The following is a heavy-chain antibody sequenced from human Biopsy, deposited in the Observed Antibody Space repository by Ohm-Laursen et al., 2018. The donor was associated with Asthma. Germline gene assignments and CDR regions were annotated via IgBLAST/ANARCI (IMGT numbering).Heavy chain of an antibody. Sequence: QTLSLTCAVYGGSFSSNYWSWIRQTPGKGLEWLGDTHHSGYTNYNPSLSSRLTLSVDTSKNQFSLRLTSVTAADTAVYYCVRGSSSWHHGPFHYYYGLDVWGQGTTATVSS. CDR2: THHSGYT. J-gene: IGHJ6*02. CDR3: VRGSSSWHHGPFHYYYGLDV. CDR1: GGSFSSNY. D-gene: IGHD6-13*01. V-gene: IGHV4-34*01.